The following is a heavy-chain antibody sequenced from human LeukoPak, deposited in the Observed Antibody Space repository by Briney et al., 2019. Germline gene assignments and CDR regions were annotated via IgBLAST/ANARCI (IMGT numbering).Heavy chain of an antibody. CDR3: ARDRDSIAVAGSPRYCDY. CDR1: GYTLNNYV. Sequence: ASVKVSCKASGYTLNNYVVPWVRQAPAQGREWMGWISGYNGKKQIPQKLQGRVTMTTDASTNTAYMELRSLTYGDTAVYYCARDRDSIAVAGSPRYCDYWGQGSLVTVSS. V-gene: IGHV1-18*01. D-gene: IGHD6-19*01. J-gene: IGHJ4*02. CDR2: ISGYNGKK.